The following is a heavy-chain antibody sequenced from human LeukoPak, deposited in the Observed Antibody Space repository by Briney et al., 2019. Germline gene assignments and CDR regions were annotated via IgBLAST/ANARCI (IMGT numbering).Heavy chain of an antibody. CDR1: GFTFSGYW. J-gene: IGHJ4*02. D-gene: IGHD3-16*01. CDR3: ARHLGTYSDH. Sequence: PGGSLRPSCAASGFTFSGYWMYWVRQAPGKGLVWVSLINSDGSSTNYADSVKGRFTISRDNAKNTLYLQVNSLRADDSAVYYCARHLGTYSDHWGQGTLVTVSS. CDR2: INSDGSST. V-gene: IGHV3-74*01.